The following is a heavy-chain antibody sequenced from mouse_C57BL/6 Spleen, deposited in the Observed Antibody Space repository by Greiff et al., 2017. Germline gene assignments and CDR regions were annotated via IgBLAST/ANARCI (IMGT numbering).Heavy chain of an antibody. CDR1: GFTFSDYG. Sequence: EVHLVESGGGLVKPGGSLKLSCAASGFTFSDYGMHWVRQAPETGLEWVAYISSGSSTIYYADTVKGRFTISRDNAKHTLFLQMTSMRSEDAALYYCARGDTAVAPGGQGTLITVSA. J-gene: IGHJ3*01. CDR2: ISSGSSTI. D-gene: IGHD1-1*01. CDR3: ARGDTAVAP. V-gene: IGHV5-17*01.